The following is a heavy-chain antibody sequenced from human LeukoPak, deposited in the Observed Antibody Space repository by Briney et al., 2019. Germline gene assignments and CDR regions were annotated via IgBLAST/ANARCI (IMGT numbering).Heavy chain of an antibody. CDR2: ISGSGQSI. J-gene: IGHJ3*02. CDR3: AKDAGSYFATDPFDI. D-gene: IGHD2/OR15-2a*01. V-gene: IGHV3-23*01. Sequence: GGSLRLSCAGSGFTFSDYGMNWVRQAPGKGLEWVSVISGSGQSIHYADSVKGRFTISRDNSKNTVYLQMNSLRAEDTALYYCAKDAGSYFATDPFDIWGPGTLVTVSS. CDR1: GFTFSDYG.